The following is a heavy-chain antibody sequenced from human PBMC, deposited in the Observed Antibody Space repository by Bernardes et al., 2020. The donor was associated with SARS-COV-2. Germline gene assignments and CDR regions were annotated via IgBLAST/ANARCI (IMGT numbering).Heavy chain of an antibody. CDR3: ARAPDQPLQYLNYNWFDP. V-gene: IGHV1-18*01. J-gene: IGHJ5*02. Sequence: ASVKVSCKASGYTFTSYGISWVRQAPGQGLEWMGWISAYNGNTNYAQKLQGRVTMTTDTSTSTAYMELRSLRSDDTAVYYCARAPDQPLQYLNYNWFDPWGQGTLVTVSS. CDR2: ISAYNGNT. D-gene: IGHD4-4*01. CDR1: GYTFTSYG.